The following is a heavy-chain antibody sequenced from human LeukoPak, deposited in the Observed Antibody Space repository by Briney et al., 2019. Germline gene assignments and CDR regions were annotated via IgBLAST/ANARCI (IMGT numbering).Heavy chain of an antibody. CDR1: GFTFSDYY. V-gene: IGHV3-11*01. J-gene: IGHJ6*02. CDR3: ARSVGYYYTMDV. D-gene: IGHD2-15*01. Sequence: GGSLRLSCVACGFTFSDYYMSWVRQALGRGLEWVSYISGSGSDLYYADSVKGRFTISRDNAKNSLFLQMNSLRAEDTAVYYCARSVGYYYTMDVWGQGTTVTVSS. CDR2: ISGSGSDL.